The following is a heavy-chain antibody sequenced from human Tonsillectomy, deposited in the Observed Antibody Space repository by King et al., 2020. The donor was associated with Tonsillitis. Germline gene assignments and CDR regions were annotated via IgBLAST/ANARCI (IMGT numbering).Heavy chain of an antibody. CDR3: AGQEGGAGGWDY. J-gene: IGHJ4*02. Sequence: VQLQESGPGLVKPSETLSLTCTVSGGSISSYYWSWIRQPPGKGLEWIGYIYYSGSTNYNPSLKSRVTISVDTSKKQFSLKLSSVTAADTAVYYWAGQEGGAGGWDYWGQGTLVPVSS. D-gene: IGHD3-16*01. V-gene: IGHV4-59*08. CDR1: GGSISSYY. CDR2: IYYSGST.